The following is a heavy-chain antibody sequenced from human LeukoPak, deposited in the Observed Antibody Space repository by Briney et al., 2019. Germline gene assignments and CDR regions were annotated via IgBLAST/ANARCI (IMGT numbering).Heavy chain of an antibody. J-gene: IGHJ4*02. CDR1: GGSISSGGYS. Sequence: SQTLSLTCAVSGGSISSGGYSWSWIRQPPGKGLEWLGYIYHIVSTYYNPSLKSGVTISVDRSKNQFSLKLSSVTAADTAVYYCASEDTGSFDYWGQGTLVTVSS. CDR2: IYHIVST. V-gene: IGHV4-30-2*01. D-gene: IGHD2-8*02. CDR3: ASEDTGSFDY.